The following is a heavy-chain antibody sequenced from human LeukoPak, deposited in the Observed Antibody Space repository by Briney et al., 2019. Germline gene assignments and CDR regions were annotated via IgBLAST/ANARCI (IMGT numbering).Heavy chain of an antibody. CDR1: GYTFTSYD. J-gene: IGHJ3*02. D-gene: IGHD5-18*01. V-gene: IGHV1-8*01. Sequence: ASVKVSCKASGYTFTSYDINWVRQATGQGLEWMGWMNPNSGNTGYAQKFQGRVTMTRNTSISTAYMELSSPRSEDTAVYYCARAQRGYSLGDAFDIWGQGTMVTVSS. CDR2: MNPNSGNT. CDR3: ARAQRGYSLGDAFDI.